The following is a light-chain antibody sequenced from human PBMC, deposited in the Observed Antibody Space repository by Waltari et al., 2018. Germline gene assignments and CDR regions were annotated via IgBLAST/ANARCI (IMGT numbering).Light chain of an antibody. J-gene: IGKJ2*01. CDR2: AAS. V-gene: IGKV1-39*01. CDR3: LQSYNLPPT. CDR1: QDIKID. Sequence: DIQMTQSPSSLSASVGDRVTITCRASQDIKIDLLWYKQRPGRAPSLLIHAASRLYNGVPSRFSGGGSGTDFALTINGLEPEDSAIYYCLQSYNLPPTFGQGAKLEI.